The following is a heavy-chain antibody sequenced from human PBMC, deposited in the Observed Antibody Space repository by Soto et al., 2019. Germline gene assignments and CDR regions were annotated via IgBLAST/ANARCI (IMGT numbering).Heavy chain of an antibody. Sequence: AVGSLRLSCAASGFIFSSFGMHWVRQAPGKGLEWVAHIWYDGSNTYYADSVKGRFTISRDNSRNTVYLQMNSLRAEDAAVYHCVRDLLGSGGHFDYWGQGTLVTVSS. CDR3: VRDLLGSGGHFDY. D-gene: IGHD7-27*01. V-gene: IGHV3-33*01. CDR2: IWYDGSNT. J-gene: IGHJ4*02. CDR1: GFIFSSFG.